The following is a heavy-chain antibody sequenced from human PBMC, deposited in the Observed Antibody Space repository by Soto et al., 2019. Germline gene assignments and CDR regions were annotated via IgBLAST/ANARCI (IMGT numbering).Heavy chain of an antibody. D-gene: IGHD5-18*01. J-gene: IGHJ3*02. CDR2: IYSGGST. CDR1: GFTVSSNY. V-gene: IGHV3-53*05. CDR3: AKDGGPRGYSQARPIAFDI. Sequence: PGGSLRLSCAASGFTVSSNYMSWVRQAPGKGLEWVSVIYSGGSTYYADSVKGRFTISRDNSKNTLYLQMNSLRAEDTAVYYCAKDGGPRGYSQARPIAFDIWGQGTMVTVSS.